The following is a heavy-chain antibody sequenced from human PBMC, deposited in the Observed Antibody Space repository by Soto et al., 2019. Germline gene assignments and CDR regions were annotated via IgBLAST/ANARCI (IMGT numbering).Heavy chain of an antibody. V-gene: IGHV1-69*01. CDR1: GGTVSSYA. CDR2: FIPIFVSA. CDR3: ARDLSSDSTGFRGYDL. J-gene: IGHJ4*02. D-gene: IGHD3-10*01. Sequence: QVHLVQSGAEVKKAGSSVKVSCKASGGTVSSYAITWVRQAPGKGLEWMGVFIPIFVSAHYAQKFQGRVTITADESRSTAYMELSGLRSEDTALYYCARDLSSDSTGFRGYDLWGQGTLVTVSS.